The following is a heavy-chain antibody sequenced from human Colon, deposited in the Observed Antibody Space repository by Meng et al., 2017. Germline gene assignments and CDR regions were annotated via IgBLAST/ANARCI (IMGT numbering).Heavy chain of an antibody. V-gene: IGHV6-1*01. CDR3: TTWYGEY. CDR1: GDSVSSPRAL. J-gene: IGHJ4*02. Sequence: QVPLQRCGPGLVEPSQTPSLSWATSGDSVSSPRALWHCVRQSPSRGLEWLGQTYSRSEWHNHYGVSAKSRITINADTSRNYFSLHLNSVTPEDTAVYYCTTWYGEYWGQGTLVTVSS. D-gene: IGHD3-10*01. CDR2: TYSRSEWHN.